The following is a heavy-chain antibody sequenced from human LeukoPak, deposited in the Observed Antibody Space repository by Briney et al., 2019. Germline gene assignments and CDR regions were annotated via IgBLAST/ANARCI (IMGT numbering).Heavy chain of an antibody. J-gene: IGHJ4*02. CDR3: AKVNDDFWSGNYYFDY. CDR2: ISWNSGSI. CDR1: GFTFSSYA. Sequence: GGSLRLSCAASGFTFSSYAMSWVRQAPGKGLEWVSGISWNSGSIGYADSVKGRFTISRDNAKNSLYLQMNSLRAEDTALYYCAKVNDDFWSGNYYFDYWGQGTLVTVSS. D-gene: IGHD3-3*01. V-gene: IGHV3-9*01.